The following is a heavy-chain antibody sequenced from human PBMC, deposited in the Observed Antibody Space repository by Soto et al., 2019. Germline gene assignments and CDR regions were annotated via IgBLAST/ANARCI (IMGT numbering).Heavy chain of an antibody. D-gene: IGHD3-9*01. V-gene: IGHV5-51*01. Sequence: PGESLKISCKGSGYSFTSYWIGWVRQMPGKGLEWMGIIYPGDSDTRYSPSFQGQVTISADKSISTAYLQWSSLKASDTAMYYCARGPVLRYFDWLERHWFASWGQGSLVTVSS. CDR2: IYPGDSDT. CDR3: ARGPVLRYFDWLERHWFAS. CDR1: GYSFTSYW. J-gene: IGHJ5*01.